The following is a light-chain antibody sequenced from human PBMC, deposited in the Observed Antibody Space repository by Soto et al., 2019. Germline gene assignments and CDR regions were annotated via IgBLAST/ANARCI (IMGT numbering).Light chain of an antibody. CDR2: VVS. CDR3: CSYAGSRTFV. J-gene: IGLJ2*01. CDR1: SSDVGGYNY. V-gene: IGLV2-14*01. Sequence: QSALTQPASVSGSPGQSIAISCTGTSSDVGGYNYVSWHQQHPGKAPKVLISVVSNRPSGVSNRFSGSKSGNTASLTISGLRAEDEAHYHCCSYAGSRTFVFGGGTKLTVL.